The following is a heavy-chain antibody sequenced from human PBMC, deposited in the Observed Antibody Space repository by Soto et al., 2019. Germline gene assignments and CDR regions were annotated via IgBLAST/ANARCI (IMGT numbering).Heavy chain of an antibody. CDR3: ARINYYDSSGSPRKFDY. CDR1: GYSFTSYW. J-gene: IGHJ4*02. Sequence: GESLKISCKGSGYSFTSYWISWVRQMPGKGLEWMGRIDPSDSYTNYSPSFQGHVTISADKSISTAYLQWSSLKASDTAMYYCARINYYDSSGSPRKFDYWGQGTLVTVSS. D-gene: IGHD3-22*01. V-gene: IGHV5-10-1*01. CDR2: IDPSDSYT.